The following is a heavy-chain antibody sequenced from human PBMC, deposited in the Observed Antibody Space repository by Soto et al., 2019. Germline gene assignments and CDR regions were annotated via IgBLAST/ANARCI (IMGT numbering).Heavy chain of an antibody. D-gene: IGHD3-22*01. J-gene: IGHJ5*02. Sequence: LGASLKISCTGSGYSFTSYWISWVRQMPGKGQEWMGRIDPSDSYTNYSTSFHGHVTISADKSISTAYLQWSSLKASDTAMYYCARSRPLDDSSGYSQMNWFDPWGQGTLVTVSS. CDR1: GYSFTSYW. V-gene: IGHV5-10-1*01. CDR3: ARSRPLDDSSGYSQMNWFDP. CDR2: IDPSDSYT.